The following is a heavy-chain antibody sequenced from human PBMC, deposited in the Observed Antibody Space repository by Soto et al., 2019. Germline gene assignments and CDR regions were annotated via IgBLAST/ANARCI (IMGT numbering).Heavy chain of an antibody. J-gene: IGHJ4*02. Sequence: GGSLRLSCVASGLTFGSRAMSWVRQAPGEGLQWVATITDNGGDAKYADSVRGRFVISRDNSKKTLYLQMTSLTAEDSAMYFCARGSTESYPGSRIFDFWGRGTRVTVS. CDR2: ITDNGGDA. D-gene: IGHD3-10*01. CDR1: GLTFGSRA. CDR3: ARGSTESYPGSRIFDF. V-gene: IGHV3-23*01.